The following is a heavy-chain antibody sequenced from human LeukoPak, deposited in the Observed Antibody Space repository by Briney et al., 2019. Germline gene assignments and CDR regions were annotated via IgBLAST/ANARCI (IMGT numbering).Heavy chain of an antibody. D-gene: IGHD3-22*01. CDR3: AREKIRITMIVVVTRGLYYFDY. J-gene: IGHJ4*02. CDR1: GGSFSGYY. CDR2: INHSGST. Sequence: SETLSLTCAVYGGSFSGYYWSWIRQPPGKGLEWIGEINHSGSTNYNPSLKSRVTISVDTSKNQFSLKLSSVTAADTAVYYCAREKIRITMIVVVTRGLYYFDYWGQGTLVTVSS. V-gene: IGHV4-34*01.